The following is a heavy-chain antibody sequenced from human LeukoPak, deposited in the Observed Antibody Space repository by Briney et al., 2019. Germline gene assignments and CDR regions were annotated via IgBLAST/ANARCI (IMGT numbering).Heavy chain of an antibody. J-gene: IGHJ4*01. CDR1: GFSFSDYS. Sequence: GGTLRLSCAASGFSFSDYSMNGVRQAPGKGLEWLSYISPSGSTTYCPASVRGRFTISRDNPKNSLYLQMSSLRDGDTAVYYCARDQVPFDYWGHGALVTVSS. V-gene: IGHV3-48*02. CDR3: ARDQVPFDY. CDR2: ISPSGSTT.